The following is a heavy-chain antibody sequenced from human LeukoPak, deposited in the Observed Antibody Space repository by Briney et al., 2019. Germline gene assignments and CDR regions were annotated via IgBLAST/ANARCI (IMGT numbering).Heavy chain of an antibody. Sequence: GGSLRLSCAASGFTFSSYAMSWVRQAPGKGLEWVSAISGSGGSTYYADSVKGRFTISRDNAKNSLYLQMNSLRAEDTAVYYCARIRSVFTVAFDIWGQGTMVTVSS. CDR1: GFTFSSYA. D-gene: IGHD1-26*01. CDR3: ARIRSVFTVAFDI. CDR2: ISGSGGST. J-gene: IGHJ3*02. V-gene: IGHV3-23*01.